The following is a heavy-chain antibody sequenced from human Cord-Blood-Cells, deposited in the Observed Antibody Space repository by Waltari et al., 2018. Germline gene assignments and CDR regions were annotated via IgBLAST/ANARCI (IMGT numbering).Heavy chain of an antibody. CDR3: ARDQGSSCYDY. V-gene: IGHV1-2*02. D-gene: IGHD2-2*01. CDR1: GYTLTGYY. J-gene: IGHJ4*02. CDR2: INPHSGDT. Sequence: QVQMVQSGAEVKKPGASVKVSCKASGYTLTGYYVHWVRQAPGQGLEWMGWINPHSGDTNYAQKFQGRVTMTRDTSISTAYMELSRLRSDDTAVYYCARDQGSSCYDYWGQGTLVTVSS.